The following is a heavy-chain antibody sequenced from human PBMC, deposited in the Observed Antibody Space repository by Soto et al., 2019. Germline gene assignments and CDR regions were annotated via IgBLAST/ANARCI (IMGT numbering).Heavy chain of an antibody. CDR2: ISAHNGNT. V-gene: IGHV1-18*01. D-gene: IGHD1-1*01. CDR3: ARGRYGDY. CDR1: GYAFTTYG. Sequence: QVHLVQSGAEVKKPGASVKVSCKGSGYAFTTYGITWVRQAPGQGLEWMGWISAHNGNTNYAQKLQGRVTVTRDTSTSTAYMALRSLRSDDTAVYYCARGRYGDYWGQGALFTVSS. J-gene: IGHJ4*02.